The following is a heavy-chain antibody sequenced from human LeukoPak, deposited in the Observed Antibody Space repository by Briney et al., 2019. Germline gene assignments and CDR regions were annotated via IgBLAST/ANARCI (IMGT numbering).Heavy chain of an antibody. D-gene: IGHD3-3*01. CDR1: GGSISSSSYY. Sequence: LSLTCAVSGGSISSSSYYLSWIRQAPGKGLEWVSYISSSGTTIYYADSVKGRFTISRDNAKTSLYLQMNSLRAEDTAVYYCARVGAYYDLWSGYSYYYYYMDVWGKGTTVTVTS. CDR3: ARVGAYYDLWSGYSYYYYYMDV. V-gene: IGHV3-11*04. CDR2: ISSSGTTI. J-gene: IGHJ6*03.